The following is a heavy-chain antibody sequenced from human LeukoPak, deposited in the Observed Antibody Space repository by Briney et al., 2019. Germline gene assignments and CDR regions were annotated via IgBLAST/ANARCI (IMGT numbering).Heavy chain of an antibody. CDR3: AREPSPPYSTHYDS. D-gene: IGHD6-13*01. V-gene: IGHV4-61*02. CDR1: GGSISSGSYY. CDR2: IYISGST. J-gene: IGHJ4*02. Sequence: KPSETLSLTCTVSGGSISSGSYYWSWIRQPAGKGLEWIGRIYISGSTNCNPSLKSRVTMSVDTSKNLFSLKLSSVTAADTAVYYCAREPSPPYSTHYDSWGQGTLVTVSS.